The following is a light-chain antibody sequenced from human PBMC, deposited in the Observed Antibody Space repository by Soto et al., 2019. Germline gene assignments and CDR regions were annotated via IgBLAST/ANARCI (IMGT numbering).Light chain of an antibody. CDR1: QSVSSSY. CDR2: GAS. V-gene: IGKV3-20*01. CDR3: QQYGSSPPLT. J-gene: IGKJ5*01. Sequence: EIVLTQSPGTLSLSPGERATLSCRASQSVSSSYLAWYQQKPGQAPRLLIYGASSRATGIPDRFSGSGSGTDFTLTISRLEPADFAVYYCQQYGSSPPLTFGQGTRLEIK.